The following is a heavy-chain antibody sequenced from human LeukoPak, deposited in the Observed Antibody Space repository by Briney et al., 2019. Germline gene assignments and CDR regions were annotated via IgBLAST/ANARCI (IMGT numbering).Heavy chain of an antibody. Sequence: SVKVSCKASGGTFSSYAISWVRQAPGQGLEWMGGIIPIFGTANYAQKFRGRVTITADESTSTAYMEPSSLRSEDTAVYYCARGRYYYDSSGEPENWFDPWGQGTLVTVSS. D-gene: IGHD3-22*01. CDR3: ARGRYYYDSSGEPENWFDP. J-gene: IGHJ5*02. V-gene: IGHV1-69*01. CDR2: IIPIFGTA. CDR1: GGTFSSYA.